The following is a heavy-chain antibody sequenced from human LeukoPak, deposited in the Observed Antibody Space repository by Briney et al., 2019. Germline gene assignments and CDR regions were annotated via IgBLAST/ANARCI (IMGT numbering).Heavy chain of an antibody. CDR1: GFTLSSYE. CDR2: ISRTGNSI. Sequence: GGSLRLSCAASGFTLSSYEMNWVRLAPGKGLEWISYISRTGNSIYYADSVKGRFTISRDSAKNSLYLQMNSLRAEDTAVYYCAKDPYGDYRNWYFDLWGRGTLVTVSS. V-gene: IGHV3-48*03. J-gene: IGHJ2*01. D-gene: IGHD4-17*01. CDR3: AKDPYGDYRNWYFDL.